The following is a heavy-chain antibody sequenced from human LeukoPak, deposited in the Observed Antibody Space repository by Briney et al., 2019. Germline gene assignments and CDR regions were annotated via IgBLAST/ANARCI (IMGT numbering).Heavy chain of an antibody. CDR3: ARQNCHSSSCDGYYYMDV. CDR1: GGSIISYY. CDR2: IYYSGTT. Sequence: PSETLSHTCTVSGGSIISYYWSWIRQPPGKGLECIGYIYYSGTTNYNPSLKSRVTISLDTSQNHLALKLSSVTAADTAVYYCARQNCHSSSCDGYYYMDVWGKGTTVTVS. J-gene: IGHJ6*03. D-gene: IGHD2-2*01. V-gene: IGHV4-59*08.